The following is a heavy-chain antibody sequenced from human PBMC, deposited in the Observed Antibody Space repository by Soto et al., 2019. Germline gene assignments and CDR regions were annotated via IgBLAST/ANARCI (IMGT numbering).Heavy chain of an antibody. V-gene: IGHV4-30-2*01. Sequence: SETLSLTCAVSGGSISSDRYSWSWIRQPPGKGLEWIGYIYYSGSTNYNPSLKSRVTISVDASKSQFSLKLSSVTAADTAVYYCATSRRSGGKASEFDYWCQGTLVTVSS. CDR1: GGSISSDRYS. J-gene: IGHJ4*02. CDR2: IYYSGST. CDR3: ATSRRSGGKASEFDY. D-gene: IGHD3-10*01.